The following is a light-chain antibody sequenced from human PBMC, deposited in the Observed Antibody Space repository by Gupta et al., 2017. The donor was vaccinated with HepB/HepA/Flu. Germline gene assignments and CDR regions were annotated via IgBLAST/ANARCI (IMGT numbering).Light chain of an antibody. J-gene: IGKJ1*01. CDR3: LQYNAYPRT. CDR2: KAS. CDR1: QSISSW. V-gene: IGKV1-5*03. Sequence: DIQMTQSPSTLSVSVGDRVTISCRASQSISSWLAWYQQKPGKAPKFLIYKASSLESGVPSRFSGGGSETEFTLTISILQPDDFASYYCLQYNAYPRTFGQGTKVEIK.